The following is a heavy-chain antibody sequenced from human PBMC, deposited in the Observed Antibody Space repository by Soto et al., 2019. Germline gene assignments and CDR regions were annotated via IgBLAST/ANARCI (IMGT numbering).Heavy chain of an antibody. D-gene: IGHD4-17*01. V-gene: IGHV3-73*02. Sequence: EVQLVESGGGLVQPGGSLKLSCAASGFTFSGSAMHWVRQASGKGLEWVGRIRSKANSYATAYTASMKGRFTISREDSKNTAYLQMNSLKTGDTAVYYCATFDYGDYAILDYWGQGTLVTVSS. J-gene: IGHJ4*02. CDR2: IRSKANSYAT. CDR1: GFTFSGSA. CDR3: ATFDYGDYAILDY.